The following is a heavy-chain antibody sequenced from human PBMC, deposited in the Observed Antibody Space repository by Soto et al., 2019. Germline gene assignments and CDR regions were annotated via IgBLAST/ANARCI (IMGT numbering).Heavy chain of an antibody. CDR2: ISYDGSNK. D-gene: IGHD3-22*01. Sequence: GGSLRLSCAASGFTFSSYAMHWVRQAPGKGLKWVAVISYDGSNKYYADYVKGRFTNSRDNSKNTLYLQMNSLRAEDTAVYYWARVEYYDSSGYYPDYWGQGTLVTVSS. V-gene: IGHV3-30-3*01. CDR3: ARVEYYDSSGYYPDY. CDR1: GFTFSSYA. J-gene: IGHJ4*02.